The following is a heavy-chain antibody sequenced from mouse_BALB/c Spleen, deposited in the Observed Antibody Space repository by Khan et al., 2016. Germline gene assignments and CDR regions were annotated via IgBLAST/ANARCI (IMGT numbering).Heavy chain of an antibody. V-gene: IGHV1S135*01. Sequence: VQLKESGPELVKPGASVKVSCKASGYSFIDYNMYWVKQSHGKSLEWIGYIDPYNGGTNYNHKFKDKATLTVDKSSSTAFMHLNSLTSEDSAVYYCAKDYYGSSYVSFFAYWGQGTLVTVSA. D-gene: IGHD1-1*01. CDR2: IDPYNGGT. CDR3: AKDYYGSSYVSFFAY. J-gene: IGHJ3*01. CDR1: GYSFIDYN.